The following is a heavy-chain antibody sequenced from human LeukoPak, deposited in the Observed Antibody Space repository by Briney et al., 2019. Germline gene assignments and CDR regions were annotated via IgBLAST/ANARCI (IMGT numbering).Heavy chain of an antibody. CDR2: INTNTGNP. D-gene: IGHD3-3*01. CDR3: AREYPDNFWSGYLENYFDF. V-gene: IGHV7-4-1*02. Sequence: ASVKVSCKASGYTFISYSMNWVRQAPGQGLEWMGWINTNTGNPTYAQGFTGRFVFSLDTSVSTAYLQISSLKAEDTAVYYCAREYPDNFWSGYLENYFDFWGQGTLVTVSP. CDR1: GYTFISYS. J-gene: IGHJ4*02.